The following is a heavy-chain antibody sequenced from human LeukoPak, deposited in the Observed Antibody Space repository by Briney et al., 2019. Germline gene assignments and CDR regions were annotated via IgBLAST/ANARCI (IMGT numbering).Heavy chain of an antibody. CDR3: AKDRAQQLVLDF. J-gene: IGHJ4*02. V-gene: IGHV3-23*01. CDR2: ISGSGGST. Sequence: PGGSLRLSCAASGFTFTTYAMSWVRQAPGKGLEWVSAISGSGGSTYYADSVKGRFTISRDNSKNTLFLQMNSLRAEDTAVYYCAKDRAQQLVLDFWGQGTLVTVSS. CDR1: GFTFTTYA. D-gene: IGHD6-13*01.